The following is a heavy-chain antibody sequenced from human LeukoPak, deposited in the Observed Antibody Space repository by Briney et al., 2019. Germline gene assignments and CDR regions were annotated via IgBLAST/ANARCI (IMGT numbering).Heavy chain of an antibody. Sequence: PGGSLRLSCAASGFTFSSFSMNWVRQAPGKGLEWVSSIDYDGGSGHYADSVKGRFTISRDNSNNTLFLHLNSLRGEGTAVYYCTRNSGWYGLSWGQGTLVTVSS. D-gene: IGHD6-19*01. CDR2: IDYDGGSG. CDR1: GFTFSSFS. J-gene: IGHJ1*01. CDR3: TRNSGWYGLS. V-gene: IGHV3-23*01.